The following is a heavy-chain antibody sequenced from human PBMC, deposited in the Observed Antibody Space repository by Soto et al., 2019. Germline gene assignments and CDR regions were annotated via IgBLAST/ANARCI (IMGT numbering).Heavy chain of an antibody. V-gene: IGHV1-69*06. CDR2: IIPIFGTA. J-gene: IGHJ6*02. CDR1: GGTFSSYA. D-gene: IGHD6-6*01. CDR3: ARGAHLGSGSLSSLYYSYGMDV. Sequence: QVQLVQSGAEVKKPGPSVKVSCKASGGTFSSYAISWVRQAPGQGREWMGGIIPIFGTANYAQKFQGRVTVTAEKSTSTAYMELSSLRSEETAVYDCARGAHLGSGSLSSLYYSYGMDVWGQGATVSVSS.